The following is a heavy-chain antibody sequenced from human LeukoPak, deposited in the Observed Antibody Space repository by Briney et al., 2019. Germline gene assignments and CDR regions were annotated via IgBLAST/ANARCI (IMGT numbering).Heavy chain of an antibody. V-gene: IGHV3-43*01. Sequence: GGSLRLSCAASGFTFDDYTMHWVRHAPGKGLEWVSLISWDGGSTYYADSVKGRFTISRDNSKNSLYLQMNSLRTEDTALYYCAKDMRSSGWPHYYYYGMDVWGQGTTVTVSS. CDR3: AKDMRSSGWPHYYYYGMDV. CDR2: ISWDGGST. J-gene: IGHJ6*02. CDR1: GFTFDDYT. D-gene: IGHD6-19*01.